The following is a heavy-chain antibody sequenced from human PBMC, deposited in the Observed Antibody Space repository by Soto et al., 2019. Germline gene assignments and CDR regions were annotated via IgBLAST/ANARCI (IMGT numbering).Heavy chain of an antibody. CDR2: ISAYNGNT. D-gene: IGHD2-2*01. Sequence: ASVKVSCKASGYTFTSYGISWVRQAPGQGLEWMGWISAYNGNTNYAQKLQGRVTMTTDTSTSTAYMELRSLRSDDTAVYYCARDMRVVPAASWVCWGQGTLVTVSS. V-gene: IGHV1-18*01. CDR1: GYTFTSYG. J-gene: IGHJ4*02. CDR3: ARDMRVVPAASWVC.